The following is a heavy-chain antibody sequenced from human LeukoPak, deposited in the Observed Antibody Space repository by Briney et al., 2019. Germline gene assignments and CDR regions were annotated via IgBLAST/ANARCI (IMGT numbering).Heavy chain of an antibody. CDR3: ARVVGAGRLTVTIPYNWFDP. D-gene: IGHD4-17*01. CDR1: GFTLSNHA. CDR2: ISSSSSYI. J-gene: IGHJ5*02. V-gene: IGHV3-21*06. Sequence: GGSLRLSCAASGFTLSNHAMIWVRQAPGKGLEWVSSISSSSSYIYYAESVKGRFTISRDNAKNSLYLQMNSLRPEDTAVYYCARVVGAGRLTVTIPYNWFDPWGQGTLVTVSS.